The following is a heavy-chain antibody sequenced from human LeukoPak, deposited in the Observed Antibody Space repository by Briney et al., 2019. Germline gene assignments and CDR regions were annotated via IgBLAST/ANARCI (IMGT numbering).Heavy chain of an antibody. D-gene: IGHD5/OR15-5a*01. J-gene: IGHJ5*02. CDR3: ARPRPVYDAWLDP. CDR1: GGSISSSSYY. V-gene: IGHV4-39*01. CDR2: IYYSGST. Sequence: PSETLSLTCTVSGGSISSSSYYWGWIRQPPGKGLEWIRSIYYSGSTYYNPSLKSRVTISVDTSKNQFSLKLSSVTAADTAVYYCARPRPVYDAWLDPWGQGTLVTVSS.